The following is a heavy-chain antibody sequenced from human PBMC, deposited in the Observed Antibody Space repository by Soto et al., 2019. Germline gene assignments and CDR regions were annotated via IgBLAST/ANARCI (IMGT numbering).Heavy chain of an antibody. Sequence: PSETLSLTCTVSGGSISSGGYYWSWIRQHPGKGLEWIGYIYYSGSTYYNPSLKGRVTISLDHSRNQFSLRLNSVTAADTAVYFCASSKYDVVAGSVWFDPWGQGTLVTVSS. CDR3: ASSKYDVVAGSVWFDP. CDR2: IYYSGST. V-gene: IGHV4-31*03. D-gene: IGHD2-21*01. CDR1: GGSISSGGYY. J-gene: IGHJ5*02.